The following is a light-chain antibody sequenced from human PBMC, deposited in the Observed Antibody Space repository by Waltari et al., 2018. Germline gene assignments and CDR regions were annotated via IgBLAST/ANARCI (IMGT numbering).Light chain of an antibody. Sequence: ETVMTQSPATLSVSPGERATLSGRARQSVSSNLAWYQQKPGQAPRLLIYGASTRATGIPARFSGSGSGTEFTLTISSLQSEDFAVYYCQQYNNWPLTFGGGTKVEIK. CDR2: GAS. CDR1: QSVSSN. J-gene: IGKJ4*01. V-gene: IGKV3-15*01. CDR3: QQYNNWPLT.